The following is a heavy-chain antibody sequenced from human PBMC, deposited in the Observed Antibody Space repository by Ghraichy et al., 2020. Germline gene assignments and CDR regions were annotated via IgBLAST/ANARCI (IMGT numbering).Heavy chain of an antibody. J-gene: IGHJ6*03. Sequence: GESLNISCAASDFYGLSWVRQAPGRGLEWVSSISLSGGYTFYADSVKGRFTISRDNSENTVYLEMHSLRAEDTAVYYCAKDDYSNYDYYYYYMDVWGKGTTVTVSS. CDR3: AKDDYSNYDYYYYYMDV. D-gene: IGHD4-11*01. V-gene: IGHV3-23*01. CDR1: DFYG. CDR2: ISLSGGYT.